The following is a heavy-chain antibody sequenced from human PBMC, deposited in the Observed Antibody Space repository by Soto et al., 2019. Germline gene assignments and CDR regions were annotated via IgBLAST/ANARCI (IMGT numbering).Heavy chain of an antibody. D-gene: IGHD6-13*01. CDR3: AKVTKRAAAGRYEYYKYGMDV. J-gene: IGHJ6*02. CDR1: GFAFSTYA. Sequence: EVQLLESGGALEHPGGSLRLSCAASGFAFSTYAMTWVRQAPGKGLEWVSVISGSGGSSYYAASVKGRFTISRDNSKYTLYLQMNGLRAEGTALYYCAKVTKRAAAGRYEYYKYGMDVWGQGTTVTVSS. V-gene: IGHV3-23*01. CDR2: ISGSGGSS.